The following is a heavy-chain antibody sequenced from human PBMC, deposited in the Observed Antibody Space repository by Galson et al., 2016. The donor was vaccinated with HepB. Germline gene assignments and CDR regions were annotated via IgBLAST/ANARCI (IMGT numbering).Heavy chain of an antibody. D-gene: IGHD3-10*01. Sequence: SETLSLTCTVSGASVSSTGYYWSWIRQPPGKGLEWIGYIFSFDNTNYNPSLKSRVTISVDTSKNQFSLKLNSVTAADTAVYYCASDSTYGNFWGQGTLATVSS. J-gene: IGHJ4*02. CDR2: IFSFDNT. CDR1: GASVSSTGYY. CDR3: ASDSTYGNF. V-gene: IGHV4-61*08.